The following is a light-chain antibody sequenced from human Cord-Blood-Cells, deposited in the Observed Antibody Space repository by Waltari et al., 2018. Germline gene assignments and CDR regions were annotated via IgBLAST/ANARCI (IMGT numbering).Light chain of an antibody. CDR1: SSDVGSYHL. J-gene: IGLJ3*02. CDR3: CSYAGSSTPNWV. V-gene: IGLV2-23*01. CDR2: EGS. Sequence: QSALTQPASVSGSPGQSITISCTGTSSDVGSYHLVSWYQQHPGKAPKLMIYEGSKRPSGVSNRFSGSKSGNTASLTISGLQAEDEADYYCCSYAGSSTPNWVFGGGTKLTVL.